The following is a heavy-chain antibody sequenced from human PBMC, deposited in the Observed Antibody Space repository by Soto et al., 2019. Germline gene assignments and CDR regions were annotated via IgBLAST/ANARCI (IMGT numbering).Heavy chain of an antibody. Sequence: GASVKVSCKASGGTFSSYAISWARQAPGQGLEWMGGIIPIFGTANYAQKFQGRVTITADESTSTAYMELSSLRSEDTAVYYCARDARGGYNLFDYWGQGTLVTSPQ. CDR3: ARDARGGYNLFDY. D-gene: IGHD5-12*01. CDR2: IIPIFGTA. CDR1: GGTFSSYA. J-gene: IGHJ4*02. V-gene: IGHV1-69*13.